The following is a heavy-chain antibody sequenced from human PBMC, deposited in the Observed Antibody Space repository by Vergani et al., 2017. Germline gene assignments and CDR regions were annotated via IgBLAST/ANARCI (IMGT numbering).Heavy chain of an antibody. V-gene: IGHV3-21*01. Sequence: EVQLVESGGGLVKPGGSLRLSCAASGFTFSSYSMNWVRQAPGKGLEWVSSISSSSSYIYYADSVKGRFTISRDNAKNSLYLQMNSLRAEDTAVYYCAVPNTYYYDSSGYDAFDIWGQGTMVTVSS. CDR2: ISSSSSYI. CDR1: GFTFSSYS. J-gene: IGHJ3*02. D-gene: IGHD3-22*01. CDR3: AVPNTYYYDSSGYDAFDI.